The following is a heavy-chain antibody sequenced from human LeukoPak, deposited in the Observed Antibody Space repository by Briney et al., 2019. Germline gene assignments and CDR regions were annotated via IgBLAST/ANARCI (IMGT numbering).Heavy chain of an antibody. D-gene: IGHD5-24*01. CDR1: GGSISSSSYY. Sequence: PSETLSLTCTVSGGSISSSSYYWGWIRQPPGKGLEWIGSIYYSGSTYYNPSLKSRVTISVDTSKNQFSLKLSSVTAADTAVYYCARMATIDEHDAFDIWGQGTMVTVSS. CDR3: ARMATIDEHDAFDI. V-gene: IGHV4-39*07. J-gene: IGHJ3*02. CDR2: IYYSGST.